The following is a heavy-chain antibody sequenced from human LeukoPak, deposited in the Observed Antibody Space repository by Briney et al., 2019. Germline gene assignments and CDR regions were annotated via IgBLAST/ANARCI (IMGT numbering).Heavy chain of an antibody. CDR1: GFTFNEYV. CDR2: IRTNTYGGTT. V-gene: IGHV3-49*04. Sequence: PGGSLRLSCSGSGFTFNEYVINWVRQAPGKGLEWVGLIRTNTYGGTTENAASVKGRFTISRDDSKSIAYLQMNSLKTEDTAVYYCSRVPRAGLGDYGYSDHWGQGTLVTVSS. J-gene: IGHJ4*01. D-gene: IGHD3-16*01. CDR3: SRVPRAGLGDYGYSDH.